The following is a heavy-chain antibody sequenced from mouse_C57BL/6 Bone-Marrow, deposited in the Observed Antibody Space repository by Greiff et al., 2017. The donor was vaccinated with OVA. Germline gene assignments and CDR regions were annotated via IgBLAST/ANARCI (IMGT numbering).Heavy chain of an antibody. V-gene: IGHV6-6*01. CDR2: IRNKANNHAT. D-gene: IGHD2-4*01. Sequence: DVMLVESGGGLVQPGGSMKLSCAASGFTFSDAWMDWVRQSPEKGLEWVAEIRNKANNHATYYAESVKGRFTISRDDSKSSVYLQMNSLRAEDTGIYYCTRDYDEGGYYAMDYWGRGTAVTVSS. J-gene: IGHJ4*01. CDR3: TRDYDEGGYYAMDY. CDR1: GFTFSDAW.